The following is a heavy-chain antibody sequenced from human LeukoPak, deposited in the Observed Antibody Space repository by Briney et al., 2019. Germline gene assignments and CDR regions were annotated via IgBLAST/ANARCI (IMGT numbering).Heavy chain of an antibody. CDR2: ISGSGGST. V-gene: IGHV3-23*01. CDR1: GFTFGSYA. D-gene: IGHD3-16*02. J-gene: IGHJ4*02. Sequence: PGGSLRLSCAASGFTFGSYAMSWVRQAPGKGLEWVSAISGSGGSTYYADSVKGRFTISRDNSKNTLYLQMNSLRAEDTAVYYCAKGLAGLYSHPDYWGQGTLVTVSS. CDR3: AKGLAGLYSHPDY.